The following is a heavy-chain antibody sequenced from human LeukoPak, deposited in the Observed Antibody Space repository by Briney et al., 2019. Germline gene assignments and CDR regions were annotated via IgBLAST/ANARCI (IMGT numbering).Heavy chain of an antibody. V-gene: IGHV4-34*01. CDR1: GGSFSGYY. CDR2: INHSGST. Sequence: SETLSLTCAVYGGSFSGYYWSWIRRPPGKGLEWIGEINHSGSTNYNPSLKSRVTISVDTSKNQFSLKLSSVTAADTAAYYCARLGGRSGYYYVHYYYYMDVWGKGTTVTISS. CDR3: ARLGGRSGYYYVHYYYYMDV. J-gene: IGHJ6*03. D-gene: IGHD3-22*01.